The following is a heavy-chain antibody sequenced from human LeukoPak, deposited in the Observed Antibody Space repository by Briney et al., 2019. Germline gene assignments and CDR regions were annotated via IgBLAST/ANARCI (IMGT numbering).Heavy chain of an antibody. V-gene: IGHV3-73*01. CDR1: GFTVSNKY. CDR2: IRSKANSYVT. D-gene: IGHD2-15*01. Sequence: GGSLRLSCAASGFTVSNKYMSWVRQASGKGLEWLGRIRSKANSYVTVYAASVEGRFTISRDDSENTAYLQMNSLSTEDTAVYYCTRHTDRYCSGAGCYVNYFYGLDVWGQGTTVTVS. CDR3: TRHTDRYCSGAGCYVNYFYGLDV. J-gene: IGHJ6*02.